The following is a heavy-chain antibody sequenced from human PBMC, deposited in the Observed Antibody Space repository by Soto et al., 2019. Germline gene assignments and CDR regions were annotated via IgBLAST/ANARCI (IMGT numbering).Heavy chain of an antibody. CDR3: AIRASYYDSSGYFDY. V-gene: IGHV3-74*01. CDR1: GFTFSSYW. Sequence: PGGSLRLSCAASGFTFSSYWMHWVRQAPGKGLVWVSRINIDGSSTSYADSVKGRFTISRDNAKNTLYLQMNSLRAEDTAVYYCAIRASYYDSSGYFDYWGQGTLVTVSS. CDR2: INIDGSST. J-gene: IGHJ4*02. D-gene: IGHD3-22*01.